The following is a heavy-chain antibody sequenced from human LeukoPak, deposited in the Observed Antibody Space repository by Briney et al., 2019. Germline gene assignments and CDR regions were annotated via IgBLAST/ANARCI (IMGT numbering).Heavy chain of an antibody. CDR2: ITAYNDNT. CDR1: GYTFTSYG. CDR3: ARARDGYSPLSFDY. D-gene: IGHD3-22*01. Sequence: GASVKVSCKGSGYTFTSYGISRVRQAPGQRLEWMGWITAYNDNTYYAQKLQGRVTMTTDTSTSTAYMELRSLRSDDTAVYYCARARDGYSPLSFDYWGQGTLVTVSS. V-gene: IGHV1-18*01. J-gene: IGHJ4*02.